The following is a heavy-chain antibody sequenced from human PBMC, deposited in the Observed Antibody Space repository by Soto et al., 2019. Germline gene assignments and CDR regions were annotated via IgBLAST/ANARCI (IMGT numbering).Heavy chain of an antibody. CDR2: INPNSRGT. CDR1: GYTFTDYF. J-gene: IGHJ5*02. V-gene: IGHV1-2*02. Sequence: QVQLVQSGAEVKRPGASVKVSCKASGYTFTDYFIHWVRQAPGQGFEWMGWINPNSRGTNYAQKFQGRVTMTRDTSNSTAYMELRGLRSDDTAVYYCARVTLKAGNWFDPWGQGTLVTVSS. CDR3: ARVTLKAGNWFDP.